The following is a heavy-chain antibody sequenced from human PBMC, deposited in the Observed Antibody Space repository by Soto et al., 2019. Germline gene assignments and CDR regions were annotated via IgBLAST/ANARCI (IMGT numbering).Heavy chain of an antibody. V-gene: IGHV5-51*01. CDR2: IYPADSDT. CDR3: AADTYYYDSSGYLPWAMDV. Sequence: PGDSLKISCKGSGYSFIRYWIGWVRQMPGKGLEWMGIIYPADSDTRYSPSFEGQVTISVDKSISTAYLQWSSLKASDTAMYYCAADTYYYDSSGYLPWAMDVWGQGTTVTVSS. D-gene: IGHD3-22*01. CDR1: GYSFIRYW. J-gene: IGHJ6*02.